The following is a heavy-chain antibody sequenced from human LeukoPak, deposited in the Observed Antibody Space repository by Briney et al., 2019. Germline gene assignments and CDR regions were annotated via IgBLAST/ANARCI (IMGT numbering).Heavy chain of an antibody. CDR2: IYYSEST. D-gene: IGHD3-22*01. CDR1: GGSISSYY. Sequence: PSETLSLTCTVSGGSISSYYWSWIRQPPGKGLEWIGFIYYSESTNYNPSLKSRVTISVDTSKNQFSLKLSSVTAADTAVYYCAREGENYYDSSGYSHDAFDIWGQGTMVTVSS. CDR3: AREGENYYDSSGYSHDAFDI. J-gene: IGHJ3*02. V-gene: IGHV4-59*01.